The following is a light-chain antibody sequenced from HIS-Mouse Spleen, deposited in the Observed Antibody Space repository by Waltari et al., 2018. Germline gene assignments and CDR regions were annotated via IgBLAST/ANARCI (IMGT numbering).Light chain of an antibody. CDR3: QQYNNWYT. CDR1: QSVSSN. V-gene: IGKV3-15*01. CDR2: GAS. J-gene: IGKJ2*01. Sequence: EIVMTQSPATLSVSPGERATLSCRASQSVSSNVAWYQQKPGQAPRLRIYGASTRATGIPARFSGSGSGTEFTLTISSLQSEDFAVYYCQQYNNWYTFGQGTKLEIK.